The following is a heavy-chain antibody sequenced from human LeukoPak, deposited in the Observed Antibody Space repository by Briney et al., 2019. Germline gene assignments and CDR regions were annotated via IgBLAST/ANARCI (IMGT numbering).Heavy chain of an antibody. CDR2: INHSGST. V-gene: IGHV4-34*01. CDR1: GGSFSGYY. D-gene: IGHD2-15*01. Sequence: SETLSLTCAVYGGSFSGYYWSWIRQPPGKGLEWIGEINHSGSTNYNPSLKSRVTISVDTSKNQFSLKLSSVTAADTAVYYCAAASRFDSMGYGMDVWGQGTTVTVSS. CDR3: AAASRFDSMGYGMDV. J-gene: IGHJ6*02.